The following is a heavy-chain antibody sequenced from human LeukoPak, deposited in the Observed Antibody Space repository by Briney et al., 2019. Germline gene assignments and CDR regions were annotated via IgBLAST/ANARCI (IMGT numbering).Heavy chain of an antibody. D-gene: IGHD5-12*01. Sequence: SETLSLTCTVSGGSISSSSYYWGWIRQPPGKGLEWIGTIYNNGDTYYNPSLKSRLTISVDTSKNQFSLELTSVTAADTAVYYCAFVGCSGSDYFTDYWGQGTLVTASS. V-gene: IGHV4-39*01. CDR3: AFVGCSGSDYFTDY. CDR2: IYNNGDT. J-gene: IGHJ4*02. CDR1: GGSISSSSYY.